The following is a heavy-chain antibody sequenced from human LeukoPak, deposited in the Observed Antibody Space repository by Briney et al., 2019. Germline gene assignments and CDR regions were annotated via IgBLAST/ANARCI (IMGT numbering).Heavy chain of an antibody. D-gene: IGHD3-9*01. J-gene: IGHJ5*02. V-gene: IGHV1-18*04. Sequence: DSVKVSCKASGYTFTSYGISWVRQTPGQGLEWMGWISAYNGNTNYAQKLQGRVTMTTDTSTSTAYMELRSLRSDDTAVYYCARDILTGYSTNWFDPWGQGTLVTVSS. CDR2: ISAYNGNT. CDR1: GYTFTSYG. CDR3: ARDILTGYSTNWFDP.